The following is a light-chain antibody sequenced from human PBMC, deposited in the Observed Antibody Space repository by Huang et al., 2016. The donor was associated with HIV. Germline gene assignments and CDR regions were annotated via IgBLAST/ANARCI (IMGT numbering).Light chain of an antibody. Sequence: DVVLPQSPLSLPGTLGQPASISGRSSQSLVSSDGNIDLNWFQQRPGQSPRRLFYKVSKRDSGVPARFSGSGADTDFKLNISSVEAEDVGVYYCMQGSHWPGALGQGTKVELK. CDR3: MQGSHWPGA. V-gene: IGKV2-30*01. J-gene: IGKJ1*01. CDR2: KVS. CDR1: QSLVSSDGNID.